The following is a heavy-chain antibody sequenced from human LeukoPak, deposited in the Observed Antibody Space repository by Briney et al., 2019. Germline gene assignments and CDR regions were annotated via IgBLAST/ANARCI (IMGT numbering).Heavy chain of an antibody. CDR1: GFTYSSNT. V-gene: IGHV3-23*01. J-gene: IGHJ4*02. CDR2: IDGSGVTT. D-gene: IGHD6-13*01. Sequence: GGSLRLSCAASGFTYSSNTMSWVRQAPGKGLAWVSAIDGSGVTTFYADSVKGRFTISRDNSKNTLFLQMNSLRAEDTAVYYCTKRTPEYSSSWCLDYWGRGTLVTVSS. CDR3: TKRTPEYSSSWCLDY.